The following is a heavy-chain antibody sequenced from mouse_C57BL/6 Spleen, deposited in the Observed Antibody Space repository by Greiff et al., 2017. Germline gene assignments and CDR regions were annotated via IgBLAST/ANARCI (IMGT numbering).Heavy chain of an antibody. V-gene: IGHV5-6*02. CDR1: GFTFSSYG. D-gene: IGHD1-1*01. Sequence: EVKLMESGGDLVKPGGSLKLSCAASGFTFSSYGMSWVRQTPDKRLEWVATISSGGSYTYYPDSVKGRFTISRDNAKNTLYLQMSSLKSEDTAMYYCASRYYYGSSSVDYWGQGTTLTVSS. CDR3: ASRYYYGSSSVDY. CDR2: ISSGGSYT. J-gene: IGHJ2*01.